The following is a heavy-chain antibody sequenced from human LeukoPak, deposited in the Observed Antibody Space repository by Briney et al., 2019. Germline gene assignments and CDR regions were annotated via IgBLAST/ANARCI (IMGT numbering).Heavy chain of an antibody. CDR1: GFTFSSYI. J-gene: IGHJ4*02. CDR2: ISSSSSYI. Sequence: GGSLRLSCAASGFTFSSYIINWVRQDPGKGLEWVSSISSSSSYIYYADSMKGRFTISRDNAKNSLYLQMNSLRAEDTAVYYCARAPRHYFDYWGQGTLVTVSS. CDR3: ARAPRHYFDY. V-gene: IGHV3-21*01.